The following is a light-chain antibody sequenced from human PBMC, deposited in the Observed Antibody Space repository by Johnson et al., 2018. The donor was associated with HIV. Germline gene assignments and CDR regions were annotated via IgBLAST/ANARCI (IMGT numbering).Light chain of an antibody. Sequence: QSVLTQPPSVSAAPGQKVTISCSGSSSNIGNNYVSWYQQLPGTAPKLLIYDNNKRPSGIPARFSGSKSCTSATLGITGLQTGDEADYYCGTWDSSLSGVFGTGTKVTVL. J-gene: IGLJ1*01. CDR1: SSNIGNNY. CDR2: DNN. V-gene: IGLV1-51*01. CDR3: GTWDSSLSGV.